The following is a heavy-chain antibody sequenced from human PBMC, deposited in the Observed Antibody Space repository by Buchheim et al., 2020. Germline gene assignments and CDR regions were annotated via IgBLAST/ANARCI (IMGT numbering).Heavy chain of an antibody. J-gene: IGHJ4*02. CDR1: GFALTGYY. V-gene: IGHV1-2*02. CDR3: ARTSSFDY. Sequence: QVQLVQSGAEVKKPGASVKVSCKASGFALTGYYMHWVRQAPGQGLEWMGWINPDSGGTNYAQKFKGRVTMTRGTSITPAYMELSSLTSDDSAVYYCARTSSFDYWGQGTL. CDR2: INPDSGGT.